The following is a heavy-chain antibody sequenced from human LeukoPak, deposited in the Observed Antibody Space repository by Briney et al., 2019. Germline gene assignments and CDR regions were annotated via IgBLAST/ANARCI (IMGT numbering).Heavy chain of an antibody. CDR1: GGTFSSYT. CDR3: ARDPKLLWFGEALGYYGMDV. J-gene: IGHJ6*02. Sequence: GASVKVSCKASGGTFSSYTISWVRQAPGQGLEWMGRIIPILGIANYAQKFQGRVTITADKSTSTAYMELSSLRSEDMAVYYCARDPKLLWFGEALGYYGMDVWGQGTTVTVSS. V-gene: IGHV1-69*04. D-gene: IGHD3-10*01. CDR2: IIPILGIA.